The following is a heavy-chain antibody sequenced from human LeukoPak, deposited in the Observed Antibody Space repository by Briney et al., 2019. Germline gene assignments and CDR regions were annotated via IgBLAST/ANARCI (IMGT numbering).Heavy chain of an antibody. Sequence: SETLSLTCTVSGESINPYYWNWIRQPAGKGLEWIGHIYKSGSTNYNPSLKSRVTMSLDTSKNQFSLKLRSVTAADTAVYFCARSFLDYMDVWGKETMVTVSS. J-gene: IGHJ6*03. CDR3: ARSFLDYMDV. V-gene: IGHV4-4*07. CDR1: GESINPYY. D-gene: IGHD2/OR15-2a*01. CDR2: IYKSGST.